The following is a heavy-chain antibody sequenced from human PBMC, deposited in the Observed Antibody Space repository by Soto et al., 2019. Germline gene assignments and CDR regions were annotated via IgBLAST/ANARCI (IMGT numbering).Heavy chain of an antibody. CDR3: ARDLSGYGYDY. D-gene: IGHD5-18*01. CDR2: ISYDGSIK. CDR1: GFTLSSYA. J-gene: IGHJ4*02. V-gene: IGHV3-30*04. Sequence: PGGSLRLSCAASGFTLSSYAMHWVRQAPGKGLEWVAIISYDGSIKYYADSVKGRFTISRDNSKNTLYLQMNSLRAEDTAVYYCARDLSGYGYDYWGQGTLVTVSS.